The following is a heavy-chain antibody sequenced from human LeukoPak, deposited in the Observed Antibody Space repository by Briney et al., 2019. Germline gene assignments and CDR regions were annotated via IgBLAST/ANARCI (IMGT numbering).Heavy chain of an antibody. CDR1: GFTFSSYA. D-gene: IGHD1-26*01. CDR3: ARDEWGDAFDI. Sequence: GGSLRLSCAASGFTFSSYAMSWVRQAPGKGLEWVSGISGSGGSSYYADSVKGRFTISRDNAKNSLFLQMNSLRAEDTAVYYCARDEWGDAFDIWGQGTMVTVFS. CDR2: ISGSGGSS. V-gene: IGHV3-23*01. J-gene: IGHJ3*02.